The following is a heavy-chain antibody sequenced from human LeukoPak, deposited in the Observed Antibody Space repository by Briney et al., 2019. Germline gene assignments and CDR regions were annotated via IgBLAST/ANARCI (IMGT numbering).Heavy chain of an antibody. V-gene: IGHV4-59*08. CDR1: GGSISSYY. Sequence: SETLSLTCTVSGGSISSYYWSWIRQPPGKGLEWIGYIYYSGSTNYNPSLKSRVTISVDTSKNQFSLKLSSVTAADTAVYYCARWGSSGYPFDYWGQGTLVTVSS. CDR3: ARWGSSGYPFDY. J-gene: IGHJ4*02. CDR2: IYYSGST. D-gene: IGHD3-22*01.